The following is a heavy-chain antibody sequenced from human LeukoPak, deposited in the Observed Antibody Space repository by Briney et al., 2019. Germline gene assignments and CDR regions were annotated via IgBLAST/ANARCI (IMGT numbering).Heavy chain of an antibody. J-gene: IGHJ6*03. Sequence: SETLSLTCTVSGYSISSGLYWAWIRQPAGKGLEWIGRIYTSGSTNYNTSLKSRVTISVDTSKNQFSLKLSSVTAADTAVYYCARETHSSSWFPLRDYYYMDVWGKGTTVTISS. V-gene: IGHV4-61*02. CDR1: GYSISSGLY. D-gene: IGHD6-13*01. CDR3: ARETHSSSWFPLRDYYYMDV. CDR2: IYTSGST.